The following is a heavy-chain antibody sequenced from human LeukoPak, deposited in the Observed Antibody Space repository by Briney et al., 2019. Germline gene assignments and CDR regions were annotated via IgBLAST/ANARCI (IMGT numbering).Heavy chain of an antibody. CDR1: GGSISSTNYY. D-gene: IGHD6-19*01. V-gene: IGHV4-39*01. CDR2: IFYNGRS. J-gene: IGHJ5*02. Sequence: SETLPLTCTVSGGSISSTNYYWGWIRQPPGKGLKWIGSIFYNGRSYHNPSLKSRVTISVDTSKNQFSLKLSSVTAADTAVYYCARHEHKAMAGETWGQGTLVTVSS. CDR3: ARHEHKAMAGET.